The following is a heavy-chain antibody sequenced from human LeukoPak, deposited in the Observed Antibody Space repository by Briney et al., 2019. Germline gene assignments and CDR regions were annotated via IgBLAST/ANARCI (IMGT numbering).Heavy chain of an antibody. V-gene: IGHV3-74*01. CDR2: INSDGSST. CDR3: ARLSLTNRVYYYGSGSQFDPDY. J-gene: IGHJ4*02. CDR1: GFTFSSYW. Sequence: GGSLRLSCAASGFTFSSYWMHWVRQAPGKGLVWVSRINSDGSSTSYADSVKGRFTISRDNAKNTLYLQMNSLRAEDTAVYYCARLSLTNRVYYYGSGSQFDPDYWGQGTLVTVSS. D-gene: IGHD3-10*01.